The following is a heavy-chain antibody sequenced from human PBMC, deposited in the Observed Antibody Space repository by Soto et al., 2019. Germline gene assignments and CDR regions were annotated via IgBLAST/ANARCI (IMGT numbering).Heavy chain of an antibody. J-gene: IGHJ6*02. Sequence: XVSLRLSFAASGFTVSTYWMHWVRQPPGKGLVWVSRINIDGSTTSYADSVKGRFTISRDNAKNTLYLQMNSLRAEDTAVYYCARGDSSAWHYYYYYGMDVWGQGTTVTVSS. CDR3: ARGDSSAWHYYYYYGMDV. CDR2: INIDGSTT. CDR1: GFTVSTYW. D-gene: IGHD6-19*01. V-gene: IGHV3-74*01.